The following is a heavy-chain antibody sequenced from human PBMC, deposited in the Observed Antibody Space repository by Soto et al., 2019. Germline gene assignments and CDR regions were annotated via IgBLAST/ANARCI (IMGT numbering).Heavy chain of an antibody. J-gene: IGHJ6*02. D-gene: IGHD1-1*01. V-gene: IGHV5-10-1*01. CDR1: GYSFTSYW. CDR3: ASNKIWNYYYGMDV. CDR2: IDPSDSYT. Sequence: GESLKISCKGSGYSFTSYWISWVRQMPGKGLEWMGKIDPSDSYTNYSPSFQGHVTISADKSITTAYLQWSSLKASDTAMYYCASNKIWNYYYGMDVWGQGTTVTVSS.